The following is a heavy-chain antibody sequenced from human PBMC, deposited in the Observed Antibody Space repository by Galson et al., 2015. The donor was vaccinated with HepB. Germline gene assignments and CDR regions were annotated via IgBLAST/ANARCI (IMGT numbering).Heavy chain of an antibody. V-gene: IGHV1-3*01. CDR2: INAGNGNT. CDR1: GYTFTSYA. D-gene: IGHD2-15*01. Sequence: SVKVSCKASGYTFTSYAMHWVRQAPGQRLEWMGWINAGNGNTKYSQKFQGRVTITRDTSASTAYMELSSLRSEDTAVYYCARVDCSGGSCRPQGAADYWGQGTLVTVSS. J-gene: IGHJ4*02. CDR3: ARVDCSGGSCRPQGAADY.